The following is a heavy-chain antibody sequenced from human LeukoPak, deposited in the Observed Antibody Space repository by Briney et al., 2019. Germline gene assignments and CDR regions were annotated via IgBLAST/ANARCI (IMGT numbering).Heavy chain of an antibody. CDR3: VRDRPPYYDFWSGLDY. CDR2: ISYDGSNK. CDR1: GFTFGSYA. D-gene: IGHD3-3*01. V-gene: IGHV3-30-3*01. Sequence: GGSLRLSCAASGFTFGSYAMHWVRQAPGKGPEWVAVISYDGSNKYYADSVKGRFTISRDNSKNTLYLQMSSLRAEDTAVYYCVRDRPPYYDFWSGLDYWGQGTLVTVSS. J-gene: IGHJ4*02.